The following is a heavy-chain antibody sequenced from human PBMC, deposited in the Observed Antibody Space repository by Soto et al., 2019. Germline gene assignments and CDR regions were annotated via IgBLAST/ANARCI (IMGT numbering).Heavy chain of an antibody. CDR1: GFTFSSYW. V-gene: IGHV3-74*01. D-gene: IGHD4-17*01. J-gene: IGHJ3*02. CDR2: INSDGSST. Sequence: GGSLRLSCAASGFTFSSYWMHWVRQAPGKGLVWVSRINSDGSSTSYADSVKGRFTISRDNAKNTLYLQMNSLRAEDTAVYYCARVGYGDYYDAFDIWGQGTMVTVSS. CDR3: ARVGYGDYYDAFDI.